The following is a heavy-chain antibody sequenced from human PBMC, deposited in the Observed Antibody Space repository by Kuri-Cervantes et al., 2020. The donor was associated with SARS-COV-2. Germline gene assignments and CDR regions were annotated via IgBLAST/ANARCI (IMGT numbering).Heavy chain of an antibody. CDR3: ARGYEARYSSSWYLDC. Sequence: GGSLRLSCAASGFIFSDYAIDWVRQAPGKGLEWVAIISFDGRNTHYADSVKGRFTISRDNSKNTLYLQMNSLRAEDTAVYYCARGYEARYSSSWYLDCWGQGTLVTVSS. CDR1: GFIFSDYA. V-gene: IGHV3-30*14. CDR2: ISFDGRNT. J-gene: IGHJ4*02. D-gene: IGHD6-13*01.